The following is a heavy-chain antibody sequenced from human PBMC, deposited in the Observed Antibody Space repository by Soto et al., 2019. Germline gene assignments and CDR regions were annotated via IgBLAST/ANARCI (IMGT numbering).Heavy chain of an antibody. Sequence: SETLSLTCTVSGGSISSYYWSWIRQPPGKGLEWIGEIDHSGSTNYNPSLKSRVTISVDTSKNQFSLQLNSVTPEDTAVYYCARTRTGTLNPNYYYYGMDVWGQGTTVTVSS. J-gene: IGHJ6*02. D-gene: IGHD1-1*01. CDR1: GGSISSYY. CDR3: ARTRTGTLNPNYYYYGMDV. V-gene: IGHV4-34*01. CDR2: IDHSGST.